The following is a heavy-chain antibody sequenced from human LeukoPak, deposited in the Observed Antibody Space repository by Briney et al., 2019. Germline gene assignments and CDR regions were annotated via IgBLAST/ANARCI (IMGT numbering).Heavy chain of an antibody. V-gene: IGHV1-2*02. J-gene: IGHJ4*02. CDR2: INPNSGAT. CDR1: GYTFTDYY. D-gene: IGHD5-18*01. Sequence: ASVKVSCKASGYTFTDYYMHWVRQAPGQRLEWMGWINPNSGATNYAQKFQGRVTMTTDTSTNTAYMELRSLRSDDTAVYYCARDLGVDTTMIFFDYWGQGTLVTVSS. CDR3: ARDLGVDTTMIFFDY.